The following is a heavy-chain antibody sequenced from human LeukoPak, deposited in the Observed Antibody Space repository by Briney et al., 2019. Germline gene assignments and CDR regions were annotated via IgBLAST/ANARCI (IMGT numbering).Heavy chain of an antibody. J-gene: IGHJ4*02. CDR3: ARVFVIAVAGTIYFDY. D-gene: IGHD6-19*01. Sequence: SETLSLTWTVSGGSISSYYWSWIRQPPGKGLEWIGYIYYSGSTNYNPSLKSRVTISVDTPKNQFSLKLSSVTAADTAVYYCARVFVIAVAGTIYFDYWGPGTLVTVSS. CDR2: IYYSGST. CDR1: GGSISSYY. V-gene: IGHV4-59*01.